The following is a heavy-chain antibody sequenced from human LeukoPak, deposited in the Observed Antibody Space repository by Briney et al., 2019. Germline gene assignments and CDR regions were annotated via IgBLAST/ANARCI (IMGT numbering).Heavy chain of an antibody. D-gene: IGHD1-26*01. J-gene: IGHJ5*01. CDR2: VFSRGTT. V-gene: IGHV4-4*07. Sequence: SDTLSLTCSVSGGSMNNYYWNWIRQSPKKGLEWIGFVFSRGTTNFNPSFRSRPTMSIDTSTNQFSLTLTSMTAADTAVYFCARSWAAKWELPGQFDSWGQGRLVTVSS. CDR1: GGSMNNYY. CDR3: ARSWAAKWELPGQFDS.